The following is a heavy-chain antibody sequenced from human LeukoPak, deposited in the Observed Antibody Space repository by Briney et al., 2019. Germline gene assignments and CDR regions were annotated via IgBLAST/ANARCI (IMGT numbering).Heavy chain of an antibody. CDR1: GGSISSYY. D-gene: IGHD6-13*01. Sequence: SETLSLTRTVSGGSISSYYWSWIRQPPGKGLEWIGYIYYSGSTNYNPSLKSRVTISIDTSKNQSSLKLSSVTAADTAVYYCASGRQQLAHYGMDVWGQGTTVTVSS. V-gene: IGHV4-59*01. J-gene: IGHJ6*02. CDR3: ASGRQQLAHYGMDV. CDR2: IYYSGST.